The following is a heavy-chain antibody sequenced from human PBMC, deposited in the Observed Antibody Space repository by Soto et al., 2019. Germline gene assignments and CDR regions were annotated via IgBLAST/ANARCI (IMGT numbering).Heavy chain of an antibody. CDR1: GFTFSSYA. D-gene: IGHD6-13*01. CDR3: AKWGSSRRRIY. V-gene: IGHV3-23*01. Sequence: EVQLLESGGGLVQPGGSLRLSCAASGFTFSSYAMSWVRQAPGKGLEWVSAISGSGGSTYYADSVKGRFTISRDNSKNTVYLQMSSLRAEDTAVYYCAKWGSSRRRIYWGQGTLVTVSS. CDR2: ISGSGGST. J-gene: IGHJ4*02.